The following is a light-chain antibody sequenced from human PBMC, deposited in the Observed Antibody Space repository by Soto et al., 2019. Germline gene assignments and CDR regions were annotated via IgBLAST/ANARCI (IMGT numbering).Light chain of an antibody. Sequence: QSVLTQPPSVSAAPGQKVTISCSGSSSNIGNNYVSWYQQLPGTAPKLLIYENNKRPSGIPDRFSGSKSGTSATLGITGLQTGDEADYYCGTWDSSLSARVFGGGTKVTV. J-gene: IGLJ2*01. CDR1: SSNIGNNY. CDR3: GTWDSSLSARV. CDR2: ENN. V-gene: IGLV1-51*02.